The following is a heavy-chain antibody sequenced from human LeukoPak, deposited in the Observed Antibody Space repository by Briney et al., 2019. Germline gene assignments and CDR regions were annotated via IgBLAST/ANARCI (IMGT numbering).Heavy chain of an antibody. CDR1: GYTFTSHY. J-gene: IGHJ4*02. V-gene: IGHV1-46*01. Sequence: ASVKVSCKASGYTFTSHYMHWVRQAPGQGLEWMGLFNPEGACTNYAQKFQGRVFMTGDTSTGTVYMELSSLRPEDAAVYYCARDEVAGRHYFDYWGQGTVVTVSS. CDR3: ARDEVAGRHYFDY. D-gene: IGHD3-10*01. CDR2: FNPEGACT.